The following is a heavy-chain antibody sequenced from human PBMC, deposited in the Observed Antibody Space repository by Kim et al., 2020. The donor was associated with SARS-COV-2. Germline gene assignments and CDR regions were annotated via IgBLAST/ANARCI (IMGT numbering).Heavy chain of an antibody. J-gene: IGHJ4*01. V-gene: IGHV3-30*18. CDR1: GFTFSSYG. Sequence: GGSLRLSCAASGFTFSSYGMHWVRQAPGKGLEWVAVISYDGSNKYYADSVKGRFTISRDNSKNTLYLQMNSLRAEDTAVYYCAKDGGMAGSGYDYYFDY. CDR3: AKDGGMAGSGYDYYFDY. CDR2: ISYDGSNK. D-gene: IGHD3-22*01.